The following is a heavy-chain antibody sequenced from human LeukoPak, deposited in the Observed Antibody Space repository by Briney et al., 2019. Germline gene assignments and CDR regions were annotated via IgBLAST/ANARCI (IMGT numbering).Heavy chain of an antibody. CDR2: INPSGGST. Sequence: ASVKVSCKASGYTFTSYYMHWVRQAPGQGLEWMGIINPSGGSTSYAQKFQGRVTMTRDTSTSTVYMELSSLRSEDTAVYCCAGRLAVADLSGQDAFDIWGQGTMVTVSS. CDR1: GYTFTSYY. V-gene: IGHV1-46*01. CDR3: AGRLAVADLSGQDAFDI. D-gene: IGHD6-13*01. J-gene: IGHJ3*02.